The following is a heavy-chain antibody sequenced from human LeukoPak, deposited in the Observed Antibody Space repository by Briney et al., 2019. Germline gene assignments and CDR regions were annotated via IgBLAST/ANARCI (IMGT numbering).Heavy chain of an antibody. CDR3: ARGNADYGDVFDY. CDR1: GGSISSYY. V-gene: IGHV4-59*01. CDR2: IYYSGST. D-gene: IGHD4-17*01. J-gene: IGHJ4*02. Sequence: SETLSLTCTVSGGSISSYYWSWIRQPPGKGLEWIGYIYYSGSTNYNPSPKSRVTISVDTSKNQFSLTLSSVTAADTAVYYCARGNADYGDVFDYGGQGTLVTVSS.